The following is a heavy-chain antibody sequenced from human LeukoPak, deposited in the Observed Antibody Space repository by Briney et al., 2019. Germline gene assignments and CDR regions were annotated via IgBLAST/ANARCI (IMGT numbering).Heavy chain of an antibody. Sequence: GGSLRLSCAASGFTFSSYWMSWVRQAPGKGLEWVANIKQDGSEKYYVDSVKGRFTISRDNAKNSLYLQMNSLRAEDTAAYYCARAGNYYGSGRGPFDYWGQGTLVTVSS. CDR1: GFTFSSYW. J-gene: IGHJ4*02. V-gene: IGHV3-7*01. CDR2: IKQDGSEK. D-gene: IGHD3-10*01. CDR3: ARAGNYYGSGRGPFDY.